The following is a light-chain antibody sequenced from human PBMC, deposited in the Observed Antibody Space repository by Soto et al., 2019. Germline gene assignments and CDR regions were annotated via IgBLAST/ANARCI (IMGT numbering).Light chain of an antibody. V-gene: IGKV1-39*01. J-gene: IGKJ1*01. CDR3: QQNYYTPQT. CDR2: TAS. CDR1: QTISNY. Sequence: DIQMTQSPSTLSASVGDRVTVTCRASQTISNYLNWYQQKPGKAPKLLIYTASRLQSGVPSRFSGSGSGTDFTLTISSLQPEDFATYYCQQNYYTPQTFGQGTKVDIK.